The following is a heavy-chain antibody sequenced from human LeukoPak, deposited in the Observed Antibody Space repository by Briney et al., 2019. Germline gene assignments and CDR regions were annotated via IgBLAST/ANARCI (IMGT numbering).Heavy chain of an antibody. CDR3: AKETQQWLVRYFDL. CDR1: GFTFDDYA. V-gene: IGHV3-9*01. Sequence: GGSLRLSCAASGFTFDDYAMHWVRQAPGKGLEWVSGISWNSGSIGYADSVKGRFTISRDNAKNSLYLQMNSLRAEDTALYYCAKETQQWLVRYFDLWGRGTLVTVSS. D-gene: IGHD6-19*01. CDR2: ISWNSGSI. J-gene: IGHJ2*01.